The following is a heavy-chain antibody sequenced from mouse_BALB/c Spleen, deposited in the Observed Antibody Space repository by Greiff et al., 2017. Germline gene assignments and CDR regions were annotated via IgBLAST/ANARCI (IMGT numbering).Heavy chain of an antibody. CDR2: INPYNDGT. J-gene: IGHJ4*01. Sequence: VHVKQSGPELVKPGASVKMSCKASGYTFTSYVMHWVKQKPGQGLEWIGYINPYNDGTKYNEKFKGKATLTSDKSSSTAYMELSSLTSEDSAVYYCARGGYDGYLYAMDYWGQGTSVTVSS. D-gene: IGHD2-3*01. CDR1: GYTFTSYV. CDR3: ARGGYDGYLYAMDY. V-gene: IGHV1-14*01.